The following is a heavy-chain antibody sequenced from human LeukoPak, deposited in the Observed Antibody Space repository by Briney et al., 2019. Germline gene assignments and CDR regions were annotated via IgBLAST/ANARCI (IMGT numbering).Heavy chain of an antibody. CDR3: ARATILVATVRYFDD. V-gene: IGHV3-48*01. J-gene: IGHJ4*02. Sequence: GGSLRLSCAASGFTFSSYSMNWVRQAPGKGLEWVSYISSSSSTIYYADSVKGRFTISRDNAKNSLYLEMNSLRAEDTAVYYCARATILVATVRYFDDWGQGTLVTVSS. D-gene: IGHD5-12*01. CDR2: ISSSSSTI. CDR1: GFTFSSYS.